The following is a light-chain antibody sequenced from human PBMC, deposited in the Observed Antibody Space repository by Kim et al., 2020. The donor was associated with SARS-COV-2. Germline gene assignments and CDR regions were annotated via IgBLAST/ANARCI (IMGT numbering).Light chain of an antibody. V-gene: IGKV3-15*01. CDR3: QQYNNWPLWT. Sequence: SPGESATLSCRASQRVSSNLAWYQQKPGQAPRLLIYGASTRATGIPARFSGSGSGTEFTLTISSLQSEDFAVYYCQQYNNWPLWTFGQGTKVDIK. CDR1: QRVSSN. CDR2: GAS. J-gene: IGKJ1*01.